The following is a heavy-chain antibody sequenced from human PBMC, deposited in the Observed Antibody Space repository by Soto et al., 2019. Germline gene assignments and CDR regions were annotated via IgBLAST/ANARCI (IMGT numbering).Heavy chain of an antibody. CDR3: ARECVVPAASATNNWFDP. CDR2: IYYSGST. Sequence: QVQLQESGPGLVKPSQTLSLTCTVSGGSISSGDYYWSWIRQPPGKGLEWIGYIYYSGSTYYNPSLKSRVTISVDTSKNQFSLKLSSVTAADTAVYYCARECVVPAASATNNWFDPWGQGTLVTVSS. D-gene: IGHD2-2*01. CDR1: GGSISSGDYY. V-gene: IGHV4-30-4*01. J-gene: IGHJ5*02.